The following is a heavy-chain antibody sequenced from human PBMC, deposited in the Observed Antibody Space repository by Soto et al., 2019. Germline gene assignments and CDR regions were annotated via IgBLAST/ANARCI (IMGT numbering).Heavy chain of an antibody. CDR3: ATDSGIVAVPAAMGFDY. D-gene: IGHD2-2*01. J-gene: IGHJ4*02. Sequence: QVQLVQSGAQVKKPGSSVKVSCKASGDSFSTYAVSWVRQAPGQGLEWMGKIIPLLRSTTYAQKFRGRVTITADETTSTAYMDLTSLTAEDTAVYYCATDSGIVAVPAAMGFDYWGQGILVTVSS. CDR2: IIPLLRST. CDR1: GDSFSTYA. V-gene: IGHV1-69*11.